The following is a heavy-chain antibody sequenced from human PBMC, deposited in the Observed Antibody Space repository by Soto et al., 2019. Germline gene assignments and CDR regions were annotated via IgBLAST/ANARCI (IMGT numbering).Heavy chain of an antibody. J-gene: IGHJ5*02. Sequence: SEILSLTCAVYGGSFSGYYWSWIRQPPGKGLEWIGEINHSGSTNYNPSLKSRVTISVDTSKNQFSLKLSSVTAADTAVYYCARGRRLRFLEWSTRRNWFDPWGQGTLVTVSS. CDR1: GGSFSGYY. V-gene: IGHV4-34*01. CDR2: INHSGST. D-gene: IGHD3-3*01. CDR3: ARGRRLRFLEWSTRRNWFDP.